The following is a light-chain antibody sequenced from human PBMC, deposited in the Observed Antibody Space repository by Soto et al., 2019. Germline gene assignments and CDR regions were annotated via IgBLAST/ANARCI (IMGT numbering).Light chain of an antibody. Sequence: DIQMTQSPSTLSAFVGDRVTITCRASQGISGWLAWYQQKAGKAPRLLIFDASSLMSGVPSRFSGSGYGTEFTLTINRLQPDDSATYYCQQYDSFSVWTFGQGTKVDIK. CDR1: QGISGW. V-gene: IGKV1-5*01. CDR3: QQYDSFSVWT. CDR2: DAS. J-gene: IGKJ1*01.